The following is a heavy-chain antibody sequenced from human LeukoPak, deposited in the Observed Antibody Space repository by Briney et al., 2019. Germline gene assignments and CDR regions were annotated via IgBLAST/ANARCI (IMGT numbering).Heavy chain of an antibody. D-gene: IGHD6-13*01. CDR1: GGSFSGYY. CDR3: ARLRSTAIES. Sequence: PSETLSLTCAVYGGSFSGYYWSWIRQPPGKGLEWLGYISYSGSTNYNPSLKSRVTISADTSKNQFSLKVSSVTAADTAVNYCARLRSTAIESWGQGTLVTVSS. CDR2: ISYSGST. V-gene: IGHV4-59*01. J-gene: IGHJ4*02.